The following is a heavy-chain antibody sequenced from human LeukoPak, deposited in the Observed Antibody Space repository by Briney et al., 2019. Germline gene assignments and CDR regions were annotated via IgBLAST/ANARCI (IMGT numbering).Heavy chain of an antibody. CDR2: IYPGDSYT. J-gene: IGHJ6*02. D-gene: IGHD3-3*01. V-gene: IGHV5-51*01. CDR1: GYSFTSYW. CDR3: ARLSESDYYYYGMDV. Sequence: GESLKISCKGSGYSFTSYWIGWVRQMPGKGLEWMGIIYPGDSYTRYSPSFQGQVTISADKSISAAYLQWSSLKASDTAMYYCARLSESDYYYYGMDVWGQGTTVTVSS.